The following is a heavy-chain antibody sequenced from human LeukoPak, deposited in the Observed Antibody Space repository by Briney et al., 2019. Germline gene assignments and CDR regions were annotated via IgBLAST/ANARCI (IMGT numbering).Heavy chain of an antibody. CDR2: IYTSGST. V-gene: IGHV4-4*07. CDR1: GGSISSYY. D-gene: IGHD3-22*01. J-gene: IGHJ3*02. CDR3: ARDYDSSGYPGPGAFDI. Sequence: SETLSLTCTVSGGSISSYYWSWIRQPAGKGLEWIGRIYTSGSTNYNPSLKSRVTMSVDTSKNQFSLKLSSVTAADTGVYYCARDYDSSGYPGPGAFDIWGQGTMVTVSS.